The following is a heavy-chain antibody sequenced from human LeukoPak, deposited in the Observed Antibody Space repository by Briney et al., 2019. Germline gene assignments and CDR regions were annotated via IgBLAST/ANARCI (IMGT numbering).Heavy chain of an antibody. V-gene: IGHV4-59*01. CDR2: IYYSGST. Sequence: TSETLSLTCTVSGGSISSYYWSWIRQPPGKGLEWIGYIYYSGSTNYNPSLKSRVTISVDTSKNQFSLKLSSVTAADTAVYYCARDSSGWYSAWGQGTLVTVS. J-gene: IGHJ5*02. CDR3: ARDSSGWYSA. CDR1: GGSISSYY. D-gene: IGHD6-19*01.